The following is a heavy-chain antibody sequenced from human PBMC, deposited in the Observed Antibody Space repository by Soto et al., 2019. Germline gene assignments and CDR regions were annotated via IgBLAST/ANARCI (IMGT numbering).Heavy chain of an antibody. CDR3: ARGRVVTAIPYYYYTMEV. J-gene: IGHJ6*02. CDR2: IIPILGTA. Sequence: QVQLVQSGAEVKKPGSSVKVSCKASGGTFSNYAISWVRQAPGQGLEWMGGIIPILGTANSAQKFQGRVTITADESTSTAYMELSSPRSEDTAVFYCARGRVVTAIPYYYYTMEVWGQGTTVTVSS. D-gene: IGHD2-21*02. V-gene: IGHV1-69*01. CDR1: GGTFSNYA.